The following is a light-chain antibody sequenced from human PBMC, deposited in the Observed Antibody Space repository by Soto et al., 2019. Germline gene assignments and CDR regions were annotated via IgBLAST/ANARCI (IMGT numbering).Light chain of an antibody. CDR3: AAWDDTLKRYV. V-gene: IGLV1-44*01. J-gene: IGLJ1*01. CDR1: NSNIASNT. Sequence: QSVLTKPPSASETPGQTVSISCSGSNSNIASNTVNWYQHLPGTAPKLLIYYNNQRPSGVPDRFSGSKSGTSASLAISGLQSEDEGDYYCAAWDDTLKRYVFGTGTKVTAL. CDR2: YNN.